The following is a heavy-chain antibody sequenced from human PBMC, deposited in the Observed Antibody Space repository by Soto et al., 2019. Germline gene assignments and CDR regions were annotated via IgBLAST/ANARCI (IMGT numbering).Heavy chain of an antibody. Sequence: EVQLVESGGGLVQPGRSLRLSCATSGFTFDDYAMHWVRQRPGKGLEWVSGITWDSGSMGYADAVEGRFTIYRDSAKNSLFLQMNSLRAEGTALYYRAKVGRPRFGYHIVDDWGQGTLVTVSS. CDR2: ITWDSGSM. CDR3: AKVGRPRFGYHIVDD. V-gene: IGHV3-9*01. D-gene: IGHD5-12*01. CDR1: GFTFDDYA. J-gene: IGHJ4*02.